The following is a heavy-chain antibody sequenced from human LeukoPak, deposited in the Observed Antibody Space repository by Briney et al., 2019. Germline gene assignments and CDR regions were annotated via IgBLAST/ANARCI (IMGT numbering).Heavy chain of an antibody. CDR2: INPSGDST. J-gene: IGHJ5*02. CDR3: ARHGSGSYQNNWFDP. CDR1: GYTFTSYY. V-gene: IGHV1-46*01. Sequence: ASVKVSCKASGYTFTSYYMHWVRQAPGQGLEWMGIINPSGDSTSYAQKFQGRVTMTRDTSTSTAYMELSSLRSEDTAVYYCARHGSGSYQNNWFDPWGQGTLVTVSS. D-gene: IGHD3-10*01.